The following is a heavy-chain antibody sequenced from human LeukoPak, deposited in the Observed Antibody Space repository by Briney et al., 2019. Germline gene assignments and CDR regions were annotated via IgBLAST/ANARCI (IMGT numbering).Heavy chain of an antibody. V-gene: IGHV3-23*01. CDR1: GFTFSSYA. Sequence: GGSLRPSCAASGFTFSSYAMSWVRHAPGKGLEWVSAISGSGGSTYYADSVKGRFTISRDNSKNTLYPQMSSLRAEDTAVYYCAKVPGRSTVTTRVYWGQGTLVTVSS. CDR3: AKVPGRSTVTTRVY. D-gene: IGHD4-17*01. J-gene: IGHJ4*02. CDR2: ISGSGGST.